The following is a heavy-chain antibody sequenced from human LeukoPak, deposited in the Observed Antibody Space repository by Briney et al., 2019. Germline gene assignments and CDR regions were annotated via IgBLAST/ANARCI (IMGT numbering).Heavy chain of an antibody. CDR1: GFSFSDYG. V-gene: IGHV3-30*18. CDR3: AKQTYVWRSYRYTEADY. J-gene: IGHJ4*02. Sequence: GGSLRLSCAASGFSFSDYGMHWVRQAPGKGPEWVAVISNDGNNKYYADSVKGRFAISRDNSKNTLYLQMNSLRAEDTAVYYCAKQTYVWRSYRYTEADYWGQGTLVTVSS. CDR2: ISNDGNNK. D-gene: IGHD3-16*02.